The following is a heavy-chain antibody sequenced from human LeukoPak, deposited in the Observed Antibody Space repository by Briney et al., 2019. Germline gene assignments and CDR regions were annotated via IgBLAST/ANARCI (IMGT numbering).Heavy chain of an antibody. J-gene: IGHJ3*02. V-gene: IGHV3-48*04. D-gene: IGHD2-15*01. CDR1: GFTFSNYN. Sequence: GGSLRLSCAASGFTFSNYNMNWVRQAPGKGLEWVSYISSSSSTIYYADSVKGRFTVSRDNAENSLYLQMNSLRAEDTAVYYCARDCGGGSCYGPYDAFDIWGQGTMVTVSS. CDR2: ISSSSSTI. CDR3: ARDCGGGSCYGPYDAFDI.